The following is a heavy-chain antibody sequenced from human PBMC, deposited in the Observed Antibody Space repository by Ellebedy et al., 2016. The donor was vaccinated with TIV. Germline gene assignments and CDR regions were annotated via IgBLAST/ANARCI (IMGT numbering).Heavy chain of an antibody. Sequence: PGGSLRLSCPASGFSFSSYAMSWVRPAPGKGLEWVSTISSTGSRTYYADSVEGRFIISRDNSKQTPYLQMNSLRAEDTAVYYCAKGRGGGSDTSAPRYYFDYWGLGTLVTVSS. CDR2: ISSTGSRT. CDR3: AKGRGGGSDTSAPRYYFDY. V-gene: IGHV3-23*01. D-gene: IGHD3-22*01. CDR1: GFSFSSYA. J-gene: IGHJ4*02.